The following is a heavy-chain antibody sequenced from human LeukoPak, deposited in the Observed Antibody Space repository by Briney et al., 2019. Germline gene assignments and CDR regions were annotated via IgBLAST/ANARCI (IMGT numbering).Heavy chain of an antibody. Sequence: SETLSLTCTVSGGSISSSTYYWCWIRQPPGKGLEWIGSIYYSGSTYYNPSLKSRVTISVDTSKNQFSLKLSSVTAADTAVYYCARGLGVNWFDPWGQGTPVTVSS. CDR1: GGSISSSTYY. CDR2: IYYSGST. CDR3: ARGLGVNWFDP. V-gene: IGHV4-39*07. J-gene: IGHJ5*02. D-gene: IGHD4-23*01.